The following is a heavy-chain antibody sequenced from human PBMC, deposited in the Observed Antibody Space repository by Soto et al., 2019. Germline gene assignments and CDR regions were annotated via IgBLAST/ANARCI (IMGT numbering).Heavy chain of an antibody. V-gene: IGHV1-3*01. CDR2: INAGNGNT. CDR1: GYTFTSYA. Sequence: ASVKVSCKASGYTFTSYAMHWVRQAPGQRLEWMGWINAGNGNTKYSQKFQGRVTITRDTSASTAYMELSSLRSEDTAVYYCARTSKAAALYYYYYGMDVWGQGTTVTVSS. J-gene: IGHJ6*02. CDR3: ARTSKAAALYYYYYGMDV. D-gene: IGHD6-13*01.